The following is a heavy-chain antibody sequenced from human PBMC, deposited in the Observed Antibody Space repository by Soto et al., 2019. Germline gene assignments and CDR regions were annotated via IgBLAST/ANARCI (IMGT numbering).Heavy chain of an antibody. J-gene: IGHJ4*02. D-gene: IGHD5-18*01. CDR3: AHRGYMYGNWDHGYFDY. CDR1: GFSLTTRGVG. CDR2: IYWDDDK. V-gene: IGHV2-5*02. Sequence: QITLKESGPTRVRPTQTLALTCTFSGFSLTTRGVGVGWIRKTPGKALEWLAVIYWDDDKRYSPSLNSRLNITKDTSKNQVVLTMADKDPVDTATYFCAHRGYMYGNWDHGYFDYWGQGTLVTVSS.